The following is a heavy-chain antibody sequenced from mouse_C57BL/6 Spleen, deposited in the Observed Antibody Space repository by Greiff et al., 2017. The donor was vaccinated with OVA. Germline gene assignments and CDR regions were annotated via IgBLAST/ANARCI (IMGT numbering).Heavy chain of an antibody. J-gene: IGHJ2*01. V-gene: IGHV1-61*01. CDR1: GYTFTSYW. D-gene: IGHD1-1*01. CDR2: IYPSDSET. CDR3: ARSSLYYYGSSHYFDY. Sequence: QVQLQQPGAELVRPGSSVKLSCKASGYTFTSYWMDWVKQRPGQGLEWIGNIYPSDSETHYNQKFKDKATLTVDKSSSTAYMQLSSLTSEDSAVYYCARSSLYYYGSSHYFDYWGQGTTLTVSS.